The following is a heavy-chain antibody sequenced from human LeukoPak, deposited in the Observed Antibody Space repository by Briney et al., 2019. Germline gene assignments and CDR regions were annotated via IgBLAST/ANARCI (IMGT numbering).Heavy chain of an antibody. V-gene: IGHV3-23*01. CDR2: MSGSGGSA. J-gene: IGHJ3*02. D-gene: IGHD1-26*01. Sequence: PRGSLRLSCAASGFTFSNYAMSWVRQAPGKGLEWVSTMSGSGGSAYYADSVKGRFTISRDNSKNTLFLQMNSLRAEDTAVYYCGKNRYSGSLSPFDIWGQGTMVTVSS. CDR1: GFTFSNYA. CDR3: GKNRYSGSLSPFDI.